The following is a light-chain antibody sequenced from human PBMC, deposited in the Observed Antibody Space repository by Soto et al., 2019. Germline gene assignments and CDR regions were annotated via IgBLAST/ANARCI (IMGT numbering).Light chain of an antibody. CDR1: QSVSSSY. CDR2: GAS. CDR3: QQYGSSPLT. V-gene: IGKV3-20*01. Sequence: EIVLTQSPGTLSLSPGERATLSCRASQSVSSSYLAWYQQKPGQAPRLLIYGASSRATGIPDRFSGSGSGTDFPLTISRLEPEDCAVYYCQQYGSSPLTFGPGTKVDIK. J-gene: IGKJ3*01.